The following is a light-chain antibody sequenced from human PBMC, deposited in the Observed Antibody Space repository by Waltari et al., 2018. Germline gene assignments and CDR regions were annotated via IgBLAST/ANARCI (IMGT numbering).Light chain of an antibody. V-gene: IGKV1-9*01. CDR1: QGISDF. J-gene: IGKJ1*01. Sequence: IQLTQSPSSLSASVGDRVTITCRASQGISDFFAWYQQKPGKAPKLLIYAASTLQSGVPSRFSGSGSGTDFTLTITSLQPEDVATYYCQLLNSSQWTFGQGTKV. CDR2: AAS. CDR3: QLLNSSQWT.